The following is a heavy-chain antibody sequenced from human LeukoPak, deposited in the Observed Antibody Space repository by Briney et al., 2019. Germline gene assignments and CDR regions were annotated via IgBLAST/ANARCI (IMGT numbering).Heavy chain of an antibody. V-gene: IGHV4-39*01. Sequence: SETLSHTCTVSGGSISSSSYYWGWIRQPPGKGLEWIGSIYYSGSTYYNPSLKSRVTISVDTSKNQFSLKLSSVTAADTAVYYFFSGYSPNFDYGGQGPLVTVPS. CDR3: FSGYSPNFDY. J-gene: IGHJ4*02. CDR2: IYYSGST. D-gene: IGHD3-22*01. CDR1: GGSISSSSYY.